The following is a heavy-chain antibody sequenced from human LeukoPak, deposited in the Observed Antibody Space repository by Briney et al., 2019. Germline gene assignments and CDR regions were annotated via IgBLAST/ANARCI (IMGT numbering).Heavy chain of an antibody. Sequence: GGSLRHSCAASGFTVSTNYMNWVRQAPGKGLEWVSVINSGDNTYYADSVKGRFTISRDNSKNTLYLQMNSLRAEDTAVYYCTRSTLFEYWGQGTLVTVSS. CDR2: INSGDNT. CDR3: TRSTLFEY. D-gene: IGHD5/OR15-5a*01. J-gene: IGHJ4*02. CDR1: GFTVSTNY. V-gene: IGHV3-53*01.